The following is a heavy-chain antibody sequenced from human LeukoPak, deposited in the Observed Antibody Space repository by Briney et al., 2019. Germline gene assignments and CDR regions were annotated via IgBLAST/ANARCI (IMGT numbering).Heavy chain of an antibody. D-gene: IGHD2-15*01. CDR2: IFYSGST. CDR3: ARILDCSSSSCSYGMDV. CDR1: GGSMSSYY. V-gene: IGHV4-59*08. J-gene: IGHJ6*02. Sequence: SETLSLTCAVSGGSMSSYYWSWIRQPPGKGLEWIGYIFYSGSTNYNPSLKSRVTISVDTSKNQFSLKLSSVTAADTAVYYCARILDCSSSSCSYGMDVWGQGTTVTVPS.